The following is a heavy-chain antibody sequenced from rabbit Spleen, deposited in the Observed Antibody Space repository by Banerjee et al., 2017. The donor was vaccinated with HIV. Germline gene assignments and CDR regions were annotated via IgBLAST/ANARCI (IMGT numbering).Heavy chain of an antibody. J-gene: IGHJ6*01. CDR1: GFSFSSSYW. CDR3: ARDVGTSFSTYGMDL. Sequence: QEQLEESGGDLVKPEGSLTLTCAASGFSFSSSYWICWVRQAPGKGLEWIGFIYTGNGKNYYASWAKGRFTISKTSSTTVTLQVTSLTAADTATYFCARDVGTSFSTYGMDLWGPGTLVTVS. V-gene: IGHV1S45*01. CDR2: IYTGNGKN. D-gene: IGHD8-1*01.